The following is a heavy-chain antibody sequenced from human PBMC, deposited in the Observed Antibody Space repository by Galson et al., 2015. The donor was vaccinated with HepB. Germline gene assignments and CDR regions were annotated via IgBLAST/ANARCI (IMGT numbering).Heavy chain of an antibody. J-gene: IGHJ5*02. CDR1: GFSLSTSGMC. CDR3: ARTIAAAGTWWFDP. D-gene: IGHD6-13*01. Sequence: PALVKPTQTLTLTCTFSGFSLSTSGMCVSWIRQPPGKALEWLALIDWDDDKYYSTSLKTRLTISKDTSKNQVVLTMTNMDPVDTATYYCARTIAAAGTWWFDPWGQGTLVTVSS. CDR2: IDWDDDK. V-gene: IGHV2-70*01.